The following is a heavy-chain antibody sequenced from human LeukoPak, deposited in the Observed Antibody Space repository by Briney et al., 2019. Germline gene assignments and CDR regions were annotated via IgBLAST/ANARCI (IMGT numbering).Heavy chain of an antibody. CDR1: GFTFSSCS. Sequence: GGSLRLSCAASGFTFSSCSMNWVRQAPGKGLEWVSSISSSTRYIYYADSVKGRFTISRDNAKNSLYLQMNSLRAEDTAVYYCARTRYAGHAFDIWGQGTMVTVSS. V-gene: IGHV3-21*01. D-gene: IGHD2-15*01. CDR2: ISSSTRYI. CDR3: ARTRYAGHAFDI. J-gene: IGHJ3*02.